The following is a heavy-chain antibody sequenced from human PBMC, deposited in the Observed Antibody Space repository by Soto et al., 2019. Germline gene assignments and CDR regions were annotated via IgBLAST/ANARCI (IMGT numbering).Heavy chain of an antibody. CDR2: NYYSGIT. D-gene: IGHD6-6*01. CDR3: ARGSSIAGLCYGMDV. Sequence: QVQLQESGPGLVKPSQTLSLTCTVSGGSISSGGYYWTWIRQHPGKGLEWIGYNYYSGITYYNPSLKRRVTISLDTSKNQFSLKLSAVTAADTAVYYCARGSSIAGLCYGMDVWGQGTTVTVSS. CDR1: GGSISSGGYY. J-gene: IGHJ6*02. V-gene: IGHV4-31*03.